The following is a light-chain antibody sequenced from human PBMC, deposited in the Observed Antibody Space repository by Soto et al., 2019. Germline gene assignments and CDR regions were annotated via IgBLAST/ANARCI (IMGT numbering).Light chain of an antibody. CDR3: QQLGSYPRT. Sequence: DIQLTQSPSFLSASVGDRVIITCRASQGISNYLTWYQHTPGKAPKLLIYAASTLQTGVQSRFSGSGSGTEFTLTISSLQPEDFATYYCQQLGSYPRTFGQGTKVEIK. J-gene: IGKJ1*01. CDR1: QGISNY. CDR2: AAS. V-gene: IGKV1-9*01.